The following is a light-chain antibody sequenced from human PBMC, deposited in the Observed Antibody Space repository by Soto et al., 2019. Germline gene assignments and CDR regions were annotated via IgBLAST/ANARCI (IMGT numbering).Light chain of an antibody. Sequence: EMILTQSPGTLSLSPGERATLSCSVSHYVINTHLAWYQHKPGKAPRLLVYGSSNRATGIPDRFSGSGSVRDFTLTIDRLESEDSAVYYCQQYDDSSVIFGQGTRLEIK. J-gene: IGKJ5*01. V-gene: IGKV3-20*01. CDR1: HYVINTH. CDR3: QQYDDSSVI. CDR2: GSS.